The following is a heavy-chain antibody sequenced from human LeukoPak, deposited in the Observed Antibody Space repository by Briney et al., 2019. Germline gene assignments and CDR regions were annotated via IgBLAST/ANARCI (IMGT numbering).Heavy chain of an antibody. CDR3: ARDVSSWLDY. V-gene: IGHV4-61*01. J-gene: IGHJ4*02. CDR1: GGSISSSNSY. CDR2: IYYSGST. D-gene: IGHD6-13*01. Sequence: ASETLSLTCTVSGGSISSSNSYWSWIRRPPGKGLEWIGYIYYSGSTNYNPSLKSRVTISEDTSKNQFSLKLSSVTAADTAVYYCARDVSSWLDYWGQGTLVTVSS.